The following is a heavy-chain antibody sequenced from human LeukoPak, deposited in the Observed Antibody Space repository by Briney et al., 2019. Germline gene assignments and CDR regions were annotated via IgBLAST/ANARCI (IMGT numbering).Heavy chain of an antibody. V-gene: IGHV3-11*04. Sequence: RSGGSLRLSCAASGFTFSDYYMSWIRQAPGKGLEWVSYISHSGTTIYYADSVKGRFTISRDNAKNSLYLQMNSLRAEDTAVYYCARLDYVGYFDYWGQGTLVTVSS. CDR2: ISHSGTTI. D-gene: IGHD3-16*01. CDR3: ARLDYVGYFDY. J-gene: IGHJ4*02. CDR1: GFTFSDYY.